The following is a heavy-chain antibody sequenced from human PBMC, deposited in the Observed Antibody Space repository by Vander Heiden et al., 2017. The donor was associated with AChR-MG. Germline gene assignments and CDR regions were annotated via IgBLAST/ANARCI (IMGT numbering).Heavy chain of an antibody. V-gene: IGHV1-69*01. CDR3: AREGVGATSFDY. D-gene: IGHD1-26*01. Sequence: QVQLVQSAAEVKKPGSPVKVCCKASGGTFSSDAISWVRQAPGQGLEWMGGIIPIFGTANYAQKFQGRVTITADESTSTAYMELSSLRSEDTAVYYCAREGVGATSFDYWGQGTLVTVSS. CDR1: GGTFSSDA. CDR2: IIPIFGTA. J-gene: IGHJ4*02.